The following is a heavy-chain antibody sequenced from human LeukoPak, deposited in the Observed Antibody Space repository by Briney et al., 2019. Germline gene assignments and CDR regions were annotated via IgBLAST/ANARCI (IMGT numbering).Heavy chain of an antibody. Sequence: GGSLRLSCTASGFTFSNYWMGWVRQAPGKGLEWVANIKEDGTTIYYADSLKGRFTISRDNAKDSLYLQMNSVRDEDTAVYYCARVVDYGWFDPWGQGTLVAVSS. D-gene: IGHD3-16*01. CDR1: GFTFSNYW. J-gene: IGHJ5*02. CDR2: IKEDGTTI. V-gene: IGHV3-7*01. CDR3: ARVVDYGWFDP.